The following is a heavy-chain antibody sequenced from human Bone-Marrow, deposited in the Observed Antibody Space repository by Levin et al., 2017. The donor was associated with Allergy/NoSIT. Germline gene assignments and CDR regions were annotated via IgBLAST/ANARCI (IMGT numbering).Heavy chain of an antibody. Sequence: SGGSLRLSCATSGFTFSSYWMTWVRQAPGKGLEWVANIKGDGSEKYYVDSVQGRFSISRDNAKSSVYLYIKSLRVEDTAVYFCARAYSYVLYWGQGTLVTVSS. CDR2: IKGDGSEK. D-gene: IGHD5-18*01. CDR1: GFTFSSYW. J-gene: IGHJ4*02. V-gene: IGHV3-7*04. CDR3: ARAYSYVLY.